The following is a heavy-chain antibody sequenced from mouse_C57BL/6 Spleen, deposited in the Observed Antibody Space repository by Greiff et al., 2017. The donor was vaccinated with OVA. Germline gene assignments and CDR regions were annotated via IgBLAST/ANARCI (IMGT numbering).Heavy chain of an antibody. CDR3: TRRGYAMDY. Sequence: QVQLKQSGAELVRPGASVTLSCKASGYTFTDYEMHWVKQTPVHGLEWIGAIDPEPGGTAYNQKFKGKAILTAAKSSSTAYMELRSLTAEDSAVDYCTRRGYAMDYWGQGTSVTVSS. J-gene: IGHJ4*01. CDR2: IDPEPGGT. V-gene: IGHV1-15*01. CDR1: GYTFTDYE.